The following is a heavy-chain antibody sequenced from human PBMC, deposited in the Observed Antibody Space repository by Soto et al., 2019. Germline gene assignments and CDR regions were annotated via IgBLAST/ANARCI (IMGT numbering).Heavy chain of an antibody. CDR2: IYYSGST. J-gene: IGHJ6*03. D-gene: IGHD6-6*01. CDR1: GGSISSSSYY. Sequence: PSETLSLTCTVSGGSISSSSYYWAWIRQPPGKGLEWIGSIYYSGSTYYNPSLKSRVSISVDTSENRFSLKLRSVTVADTAVYYCARQGGSSSGFYYYYYYMDVWGKGTTVTVSS. V-gene: IGHV4-39*01. CDR3: ARQGGSSSGFYYYYYYMDV.